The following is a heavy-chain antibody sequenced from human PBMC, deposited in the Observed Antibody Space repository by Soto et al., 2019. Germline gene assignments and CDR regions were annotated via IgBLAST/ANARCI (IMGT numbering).Heavy chain of an antibody. CDR2: MSGSGGSR. CDR3: AKTFGSNWLLDS. J-gene: IGHJ4*02. CDR1: GFIFSDYG. Sequence: EVRLLESGGGLVQPAGSLRLSCEGSGFIFSDYGISWVRQSPEKGLQWVSAMSGSGGSRYYADSVKGRFTISRDNSKNTVYLQMSSLRGDDTAIYYCAKTFGSNWLLDSWGQGTLVTVSS. D-gene: IGHD1-26*01. V-gene: IGHV3-23*01.